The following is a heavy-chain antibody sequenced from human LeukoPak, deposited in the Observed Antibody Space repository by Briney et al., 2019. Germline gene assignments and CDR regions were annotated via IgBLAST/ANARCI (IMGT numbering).Heavy chain of an antibody. D-gene: IGHD3-10*01. CDR3: AKDGDGYYGSGSYSEY. CDR2: IRYDGSNK. J-gene: IGHJ4*02. V-gene: IGHV3-30*02. CDR1: GFTFSTYG. Sequence: GGSLRLSCAASGFTFSTYGMHWVRQAPGKGLVWVAFIRYDGSNKYYTDSVKGRFTISRDNSNNTLYLQMNSLRAEDTAVYYCAKDGDGYYGSGSYSEYWGQGTLVTVSS.